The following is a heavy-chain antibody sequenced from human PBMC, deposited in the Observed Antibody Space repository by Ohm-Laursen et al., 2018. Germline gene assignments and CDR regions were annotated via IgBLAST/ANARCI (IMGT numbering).Heavy chain of an antibody. CDR2: INHSGST. D-gene: IGHD6-13*01. V-gene: IGHV4-34*01. Sequence: SETLSLTCAVYGGSFSGYYWSWIRQPPGKGLEWIGEINHSGSTNYNPPLKSRVTISVDTSKNQFSLKLSSVTAADTAVYYCARGGRRGSSWYRNYGMDVWGQGTTVTVSS. CDR3: ARGGRRGSSWYRNYGMDV. CDR1: GGSFSGYY. J-gene: IGHJ6*02.